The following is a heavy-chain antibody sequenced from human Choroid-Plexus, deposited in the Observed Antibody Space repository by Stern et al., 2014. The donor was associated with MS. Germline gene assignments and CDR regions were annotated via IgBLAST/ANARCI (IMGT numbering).Heavy chain of an antibody. Sequence: QVQLQESGPGLVKPSQTLSLTCTVSGGSISSGGYYWSWIRQYPGKGLEWIGYIYYSGSTYYNPSLKSRVSISVDTSKNQFSLKLSSVTAADTAVYYCARGPPDYYDSSGYYTYWGQGTLVTVSS. J-gene: IGHJ4*02. D-gene: IGHD3-22*01. CDR2: IYYSGST. CDR1: GGSISSGGYY. CDR3: ARGPPDYYDSSGYYTY. V-gene: IGHV4-31*03.